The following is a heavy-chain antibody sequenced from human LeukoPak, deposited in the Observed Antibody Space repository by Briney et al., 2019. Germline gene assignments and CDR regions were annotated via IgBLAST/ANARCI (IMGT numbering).Heavy chain of an antibody. Sequence: GESLKISCKGSGYSFTSYWIGWVRQMPGKGLEWMGIIYPGDSDTRYSPSFQGQVTISADKSISTAYLQWSSLKASDTAMYYCARRVTDLEMATVYFDYWGQGTLVTVSS. CDR3: ARRVTDLEMATVYFDY. CDR2: IYPGDSDT. D-gene: IGHD5-24*01. V-gene: IGHV5-51*01. CDR1: GYSFTSYW. J-gene: IGHJ4*02.